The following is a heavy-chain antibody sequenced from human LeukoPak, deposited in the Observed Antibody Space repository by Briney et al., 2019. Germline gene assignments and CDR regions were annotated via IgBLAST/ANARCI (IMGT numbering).Heavy chain of an antibody. CDR1: GLPIADFA. Sequence: PGGSLRPSCVASGLPIADFAMHWVRQAPGKVLEWVSLISGDGVSTFYADSVKGRFSISRDNSKNSLSLEMNSLRTEDTAMYYCARESGKFDYWGQGTLVAVSS. CDR3: ARESGKFDY. V-gene: IGHV3-43*02. CDR2: ISGDGVST. J-gene: IGHJ4*02.